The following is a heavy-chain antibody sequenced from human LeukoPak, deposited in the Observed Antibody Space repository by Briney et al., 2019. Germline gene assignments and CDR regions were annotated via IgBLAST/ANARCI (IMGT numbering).Heavy chain of an antibody. CDR1: GFTFSSYA. CDR2: ISCDGSNK. CDR3: ARPYYYDSSGYHPLGY. D-gene: IGHD3-22*01. J-gene: IGHJ4*02. V-gene: IGHV3-30-3*01. Sequence: GGSLRLSCAASGFTFSSYAMHWVRQAPCKGLEWVAVISCDGSNKYYADSVKGRFTISRDNSKNTLYLQMNSLRAEDTAVYYCARPYYYDSSGYHPLGYWGQGTLVTVSS.